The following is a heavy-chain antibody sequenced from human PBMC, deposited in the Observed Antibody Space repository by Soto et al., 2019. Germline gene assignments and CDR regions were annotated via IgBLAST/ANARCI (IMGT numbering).Heavy chain of an antibody. CDR3: ARGLRITIFGVVIIPDYYYYYMDV. CDR1: GGSISSYY. Sequence: SETLSLTCTVSGGSISSYYWSWIRQPPGKGLEWIGYIYYSGSTNYNPSLKSRVTISADTSKNQFSLKLSSVTAADTAVYYCARGLRITIFGVVIIPDYYYYYMDVWGKGTTVTVSS. D-gene: IGHD3-3*01. V-gene: IGHV4-59*01. J-gene: IGHJ6*03. CDR2: IYYSGST.